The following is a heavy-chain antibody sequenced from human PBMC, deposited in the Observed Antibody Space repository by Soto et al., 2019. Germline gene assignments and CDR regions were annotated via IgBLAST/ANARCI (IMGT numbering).Heavy chain of an antibody. V-gene: IGHV5-10-1*01. Sequence: GESLKISCKVSGYSFTSYWISWVRQMPGKGLEWMGRIDPSDSYTNYSPSFQGHVTISADKSISTAYLQWSSLKASDTAMYYCATHVSGSHDAFDIWGQGTMVTVSS. D-gene: IGHD1-26*01. CDR1: GYSFTSYW. J-gene: IGHJ3*02. CDR2: IDPSDSYT. CDR3: ATHVSGSHDAFDI.